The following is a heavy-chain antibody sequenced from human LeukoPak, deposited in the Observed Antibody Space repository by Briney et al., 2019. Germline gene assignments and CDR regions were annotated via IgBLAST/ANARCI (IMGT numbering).Heavy chain of an antibody. CDR1: GFTVSSNY. D-gene: IGHD3-16*02. J-gene: IGHJ4*02. CDR3: ARAHHRRVYDYVWGSYPY. Sequence: GGSLRLSRAASGFTVSSNYMSWVRQAPGKGLEWVSVIYSGGSTYYADSVKGRFTTSRDNSKNTLYLQMNSLRAEDTAVYYCARAHHRRVYDYVWGSYPYWGQGTLVTVSS. V-gene: IGHV3-66*01. CDR2: IYSGGST.